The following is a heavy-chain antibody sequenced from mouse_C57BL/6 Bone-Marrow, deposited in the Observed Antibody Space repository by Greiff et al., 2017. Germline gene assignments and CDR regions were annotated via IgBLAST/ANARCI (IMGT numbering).Heavy chain of an antibody. V-gene: IGHV5-15*01. CDR2: ISNLAYSI. CDR1: GFTFSDYG. D-gene: IGHD1-1*01. Sequence: EVQWVESGGGLVQPGGSLKLSCAASGFTFSDYGMAWVRQAPRKGPEWVAFISNLAYSIYYADTVTGRFTISRENAKNTLYLEMSSLRSEDTAMYYCARTDYYGSSDYAMDYWGQGTSVTVSS. CDR3: ARTDYYGSSDYAMDY. J-gene: IGHJ4*01.